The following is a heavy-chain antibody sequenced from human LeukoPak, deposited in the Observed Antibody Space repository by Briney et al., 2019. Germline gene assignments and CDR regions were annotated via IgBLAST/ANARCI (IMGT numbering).Heavy chain of an antibody. CDR3: VGEPVVVVPAAISNAFDI. D-gene: IGHD2-2*01. J-gene: IGHJ3*02. CDR2: ILPIFCTA. V-gene: IGHV1-69*06. CDR1: GGTFSRYA. Sequence: SVHVSCKASGGTFSRYALSWVRQAPGQGLEWMGGILPIFCTANYAQKLQGRVTITADKTTTTAYRELSSLRSEHTAVYYIVGEPVVVVPAAISNAFDIWGQGTMVTVSS.